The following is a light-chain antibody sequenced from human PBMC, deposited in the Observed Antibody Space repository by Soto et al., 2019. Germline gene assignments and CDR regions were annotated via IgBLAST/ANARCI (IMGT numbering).Light chain of an antibody. V-gene: IGKV3-11*01. J-gene: IGKJ5*01. CDR1: QSVSSSY. Sequence: EIVLTQSPGTLSLSPGERVTLSCRASQSVSSSYLAWYQQRPGQAPRLLIYDASYRATDIPPRFSGSGSGTDFTLTISSLEPEDFAVYYCQQRSSWPPTITFGQGTRLEIK. CDR3: QQRSSWPPTIT. CDR2: DAS.